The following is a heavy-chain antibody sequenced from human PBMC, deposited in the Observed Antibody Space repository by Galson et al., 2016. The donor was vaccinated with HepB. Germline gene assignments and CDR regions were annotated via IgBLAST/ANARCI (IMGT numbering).Heavy chain of an antibody. D-gene: IGHD6-19*01. CDR3: AREGHYSAWFVIDY. CDR1: GFALSSHG. CDR2: IWSDGSNK. Sequence: SLRLSCAASGFALSSHGLYWVRQAPGKGLEWVSVIWSDGSNKYYADSVKGRFTISRDNSKNTLYLQMNSLRAEDTAVYYCAREGHYSAWFVIDYWGQGTLVTVSS. V-gene: IGHV3-33*01. J-gene: IGHJ4*02.